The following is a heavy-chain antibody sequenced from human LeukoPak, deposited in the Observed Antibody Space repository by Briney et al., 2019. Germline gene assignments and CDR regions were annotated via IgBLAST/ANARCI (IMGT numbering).Heavy chain of an antibody. D-gene: IGHD3-22*01. J-gene: IGHJ6*02. Sequence: PGESLKISWKGSGYSFTNYWIGWVRQMPGKGLEWGGIIYPGDSDTRYSPSFQGQVTISADKYISTAYLQWSSLKASDTAMYYCARLSTMIVVGYGMDVWGQGTTVTVSS. CDR2: IYPGDSDT. CDR1: GYSFTNYW. CDR3: ARLSTMIVVGYGMDV. V-gene: IGHV5-51*01.